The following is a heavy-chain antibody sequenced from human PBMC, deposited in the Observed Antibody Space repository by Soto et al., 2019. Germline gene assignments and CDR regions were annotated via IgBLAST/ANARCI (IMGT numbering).Heavy chain of an antibody. CDR3: ARDNYFDY. CDR2: IYDSGST. V-gene: IGHV4-59*01. CDR1: GGSISTYY. Sequence: PSETLSLTCIVSGGSISTYYWSWIRQPPGKGLEWIGNIYDSGSTNYNPSLRSRVTISLDTSKNQFSLKLSSVTAADTAVYYCARDNYFDYWGQGTLVTVSS. J-gene: IGHJ4*02.